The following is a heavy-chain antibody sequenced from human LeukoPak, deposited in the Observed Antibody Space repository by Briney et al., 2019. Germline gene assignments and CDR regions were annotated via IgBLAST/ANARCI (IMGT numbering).Heavy chain of an antibody. V-gene: IGHV1-18*04. CDR2: ISSYNGNT. J-gene: IGHJ4*02. CDR3: ARGRIKAVTGT. CDR1: GYTFTIDG. D-gene: IGHD6-19*01. Sequence: ASVKVSCKASGYTFTIDGIFWVRQAPGQGLEWMGWISSYNGNTNYAQKLQGRVTMTTDTSTSTAYMELRSLRSDDTAVYYCARGRIKAVTGTWGQGTLVTVSS.